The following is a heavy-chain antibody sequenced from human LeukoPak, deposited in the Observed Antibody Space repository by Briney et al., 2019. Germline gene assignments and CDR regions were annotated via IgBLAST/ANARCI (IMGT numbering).Heavy chain of an antibody. CDR1: GYTFTGYY. J-gene: IGHJ4*02. CDR2: INPNSGGT. D-gene: IGHD3-3*01. CDR3: ARVYLRDFWSGSPFGY. Sequence: ASVKVSCKASGYTFTGYYMHWVRQTPGQGLEWMGWINPNSGGTNYAQKFQGRVTITRNTSISTAYMELSSLRSEDTAVYYCARVYLRDFWSGSPFGYWGQGTLVTVSS. V-gene: IGHV1-2*02.